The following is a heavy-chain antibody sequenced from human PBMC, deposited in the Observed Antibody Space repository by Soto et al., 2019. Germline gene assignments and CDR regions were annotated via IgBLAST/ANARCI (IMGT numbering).Heavy chain of an antibody. Sequence: GGSLRLSCAASGFTFSSYAMSWVRQAPGKGLEWVSAISGSGGSTYYADSVKGRFTISRDNSKNTLYLQMNSLRAEDTAVYYCANRPWGLGYYFDYWGQGTLVTVSS. V-gene: IGHV3-23*01. D-gene: IGHD3-16*01. CDR1: GFTFSSYA. CDR2: ISGSGGST. J-gene: IGHJ4*02. CDR3: ANRPWGLGYYFDY.